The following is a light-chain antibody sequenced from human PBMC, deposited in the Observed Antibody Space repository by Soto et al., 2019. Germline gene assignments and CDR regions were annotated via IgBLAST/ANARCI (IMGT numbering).Light chain of an antibody. CDR2: GAS. V-gene: IGKV3-20*01. CDR3: QQYGSSTGP. J-gene: IGKJ1*01. CDR1: QSVSSSY. Sequence: EIVLTQSPGTLSLSPGERATLSCRASQSVSSSYLAWYQQKPGQAPRLLIYGASSRATGIPDRFSGSGSGTDFTRTISRLEPEDFAVYYCQQYGSSTGPFGQGTKVEIK.